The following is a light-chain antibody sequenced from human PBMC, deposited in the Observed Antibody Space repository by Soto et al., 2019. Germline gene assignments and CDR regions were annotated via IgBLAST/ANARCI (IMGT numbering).Light chain of an antibody. CDR1: QSISSW. V-gene: IGKV1-5*01. CDR3: QQYNSYWT. CDR2: DAS. J-gene: IGKJ1*01. Sequence: DIQMTQSPSTLSASVGDRVTITCRASQSISSWLAWYQQKPGKAPKLLIYDASSLESGVPSRFSGSGSGTEFTLTISSLQPDDFATYHCQQYNSYWTFGQGTRWIS.